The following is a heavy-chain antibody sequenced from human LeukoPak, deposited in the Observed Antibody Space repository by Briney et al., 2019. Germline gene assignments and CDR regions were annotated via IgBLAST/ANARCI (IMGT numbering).Heavy chain of an antibody. V-gene: IGHV4-39*01. CDR1: GDSVSNDFYY. CDR2: LSHRGNT. Sequence: TSETLSLTCTVSGDSVSNDFYYWGWIRPPPGKGLEWVACLSHRGNTWYDPSLESRVTISVDTSKNRFSLNFNSVTAADTALYWCARHNAPRRVGFDFWGQGILVTVSS. CDR3: ARHNAPRRVGFDF. D-gene: IGHD3-10*01. J-gene: IGHJ4*02.